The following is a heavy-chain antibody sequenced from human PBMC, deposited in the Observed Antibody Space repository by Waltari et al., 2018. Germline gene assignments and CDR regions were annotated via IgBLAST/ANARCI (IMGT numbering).Heavy chain of an antibody. Sequence: QVQLQESGPRLVPPSETLSLNCAVSGYSISSGYYWDWIRQPPGKGWEWMGTINHSGLTYYNPSLKSRVTISVDTSKNHFSLEMRSVTAADTAVYYCARGGGLLRGVSGYGYGMDVWGQGTTVTVSS. V-gene: IGHV4-38-2*01. CDR1: GYSISSGYY. CDR3: ARGGGLLRGVSGYGYGMDV. D-gene: IGHD3-10*01. J-gene: IGHJ6*02. CDR2: INHSGLT.